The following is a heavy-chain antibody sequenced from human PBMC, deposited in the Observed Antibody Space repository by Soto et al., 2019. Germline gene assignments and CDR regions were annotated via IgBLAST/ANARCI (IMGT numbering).Heavy chain of an antibody. CDR1: GGSIGSYY. D-gene: IGHD3-22*01. CDR2: IYYSGST. V-gene: IGHV4-59*01. CDR3: ARDASHYYDSSGSPGDWFDP. Sequence: SETLSLTCTVSGGSIGSYYWSWIRQPPGKGLEWIGYIYYSGSTNYNPSLKSRVTISVDTSKNQFSLKLSSVTAADTAVYYCARDASHYYDSSGSPGDWFDPWGQGTLVTVSS. J-gene: IGHJ5*02.